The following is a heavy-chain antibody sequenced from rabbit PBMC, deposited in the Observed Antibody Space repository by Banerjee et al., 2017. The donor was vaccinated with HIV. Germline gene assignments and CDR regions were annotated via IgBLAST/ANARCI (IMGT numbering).Heavy chain of an antibody. Sequence: QSLEESGGGLVKPGGTLTLTCKASGFSFSSYYYMCWVRQAPGKGLESIACIYTSSGSAYYASWAKSRFTISKTSSTTVTLQMTSLTAADTATYFCARDVASNDNLWGQGTLVTVS. J-gene: IGHJ4*01. CDR1: GFSFSSYYY. CDR2: IYTSSGSA. V-gene: IGHV1S40*01. CDR3: ARDVASNDNL. D-gene: IGHD1-1*01.